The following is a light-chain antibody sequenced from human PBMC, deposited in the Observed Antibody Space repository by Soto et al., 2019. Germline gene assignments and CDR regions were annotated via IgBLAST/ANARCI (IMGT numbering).Light chain of an antibody. Sequence: QSVLTQPASVSGSPGQSITISCTGTSSDIGNYNYVSWYQQYPGKAPKLMIFEVNNRPSGVSNRCSGSKSGNTASLTISGLRAEDEADYYCSSYTSTNTLAVFGGGTKVTVL. CDR2: EVN. CDR3: SSYTSTNTLAV. J-gene: IGLJ2*01. V-gene: IGLV2-14*01. CDR1: SSDIGNYNY.